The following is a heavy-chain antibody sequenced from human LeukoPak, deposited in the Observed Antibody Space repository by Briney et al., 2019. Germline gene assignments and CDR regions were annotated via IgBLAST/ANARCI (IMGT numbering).Heavy chain of an antibody. CDR2: IYYSGST. Sequence: PSETLSLTCTVSVGSISSYYWSWIRQPPGKGLEWIRYIYYSGSTNYNPSLKSRVTISVDTSKNQFSLKLSSVTAADTAVYYCARDHQGYCSSTSCPDSDYYYYYMDVWGKGTTVTVSS. J-gene: IGHJ6*03. CDR3: ARDHQGYCSSTSCPDSDYYYYYMDV. D-gene: IGHD2-2*01. V-gene: IGHV4-59*01. CDR1: VGSISSYY.